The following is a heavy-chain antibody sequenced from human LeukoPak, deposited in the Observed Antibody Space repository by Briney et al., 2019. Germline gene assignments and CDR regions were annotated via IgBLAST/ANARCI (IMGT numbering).Heavy chain of an antibody. V-gene: IGHV3-23*01. CDR1: GFTFSSYA. J-gene: IGHJ4*02. D-gene: IGHD6-25*01. CDR3: AKVRPWYIAAAGVFDY. CDR2: ISGSGGST. Sequence: PGGSLRLSCAASGFTFSSYAMSWVRQAPGKGLEWVSGISGSGGSTYYADSVKGRFTISRDNSKNTLYLRMNSLRAEDTAVYYCAKVRPWYIAAAGVFDYWGQGTLVTVSS.